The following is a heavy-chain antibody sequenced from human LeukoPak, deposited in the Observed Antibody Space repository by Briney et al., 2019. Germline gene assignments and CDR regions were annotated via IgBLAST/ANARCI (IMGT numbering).Heavy chain of an antibody. CDR2: IYYSGRT. J-gene: IGHJ4*02. CDR1: GHPMSRYH. V-gene: IGHV4-59*07. D-gene: IGHD4-11*01. CDR3: ARTTPAFDY. Sequence: AVPQSLLCSLSGHPMSRYHDSGARKPPGKGLEWIGYIYYSGRTNYNPSLKSRVTISVDTSKNQFSLKLSSVTAADTAVYYCARTTPAFDYWGQGTLVTVSS.